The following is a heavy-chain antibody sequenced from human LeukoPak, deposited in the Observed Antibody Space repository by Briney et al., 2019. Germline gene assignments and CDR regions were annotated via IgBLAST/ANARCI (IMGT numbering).Heavy chain of an antibody. J-gene: IGHJ6*03. V-gene: IGHV1-8*03. CDR1: GYTFTSYD. CDR2: MNPNSGNT. CDR3: ARVTSGYYDMDV. Sequence: ASVKVSCKASGYTFTSYDINWVRQATGQGLEWIGWMNPNSGNTGYAQKFQGRVTITRNTSISTAYMELSSLRSEDTAVYYCARVTSGYYDMDVWGKGTTVTVSS. D-gene: IGHD2-2*01.